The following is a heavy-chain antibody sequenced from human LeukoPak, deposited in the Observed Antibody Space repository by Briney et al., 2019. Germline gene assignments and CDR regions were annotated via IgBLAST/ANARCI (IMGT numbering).Heavy chain of an antibody. CDR2: INPNSGDT. D-gene: IGHD3-22*01. CDR1: GYTCTGYY. CDR3: ARGYYYDSSGYYQLDY. J-gene: IGHJ4*02. V-gene: IGHV1-2*04. Sequence: ASVKVSCKASGYTCTGYYMHWVRQAPGQGLEWMGWINPNSGDTNYAQKFQGWVTMTRDTSISTAYMDLSRLRSDDTAVYYCARGYYYDSSGYYQLDYWGQGTLVTVSS.